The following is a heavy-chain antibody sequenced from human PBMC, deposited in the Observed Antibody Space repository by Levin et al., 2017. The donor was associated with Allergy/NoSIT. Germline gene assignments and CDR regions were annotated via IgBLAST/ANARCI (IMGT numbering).Heavy chain of an antibody. J-gene: IGHJ2*01. Sequence: GGSLRLSCAASGFTFDDYAMHWVRQAPGKGLEWVSGISWNSGSIGYADSVKGRFTISRDNAKNSLYLQMNSLRAEDTALYYCAKDTYGDYASWYFDLWGRGTLVTVSS. CDR3: AKDTYGDYASWYFDL. V-gene: IGHV3-9*01. CDR1: GFTFDDYA. D-gene: IGHD4-17*01. CDR2: ISWNSGSI.